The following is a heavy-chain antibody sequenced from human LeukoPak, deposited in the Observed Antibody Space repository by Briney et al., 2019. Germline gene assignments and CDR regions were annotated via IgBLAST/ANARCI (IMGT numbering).Heavy chain of an antibody. V-gene: IGHV3-21*01. CDR1: GFTFSSYS. D-gene: IGHD3-9*01. CDR3: AREVASYDILTGYYKAGWFDP. Sequence: PGGSLRLSCAASGFTFSSYSMNWVRQAPGKGLEWVSSISSSSSYIYYADSVKGRFTISRDNAKNSLYLQMNSLRAEDTAVYYCAREVASYDILTGYYKAGWFDPWGQGTLVTVSS. J-gene: IGHJ5*02. CDR2: ISSSSSYI.